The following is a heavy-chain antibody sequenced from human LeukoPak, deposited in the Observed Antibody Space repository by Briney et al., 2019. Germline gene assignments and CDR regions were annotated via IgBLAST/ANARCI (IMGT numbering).Heavy chain of an antibody. CDR1: GGSISSGSYY. D-gene: IGHD3-16*01. Sequence: SETLSLTCTVSGGSISSGSYYWSWIRQPAGKGLEWIGHIYTSGGTNYNPSLKSRVTISVDTSKNQFSLKLSSVTAADTAVYYCAREQPFGGDFDYWGQGTLVTVSS. V-gene: IGHV4-61*09. CDR2: IYTSGGT. CDR3: AREQPFGGDFDY. J-gene: IGHJ4*02.